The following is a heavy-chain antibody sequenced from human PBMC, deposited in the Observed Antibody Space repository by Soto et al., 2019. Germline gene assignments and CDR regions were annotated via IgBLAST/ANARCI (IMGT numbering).Heavy chain of an antibody. CDR2: ISGGGGST. J-gene: IGHJ5*02. Sequence: EVQLLESGGGLVQPGGSLRLSCAASGFTFRSYGMSWVRQAPGKGLEWVSAISGGGGSTSYADSVRGRFTISRDNMKNTVYLQVNSLRAEDMAVYYCAKCPSITCSDNRFDPWGQGILVTVSS. V-gene: IGHV3-23*01. D-gene: IGHD2-2*01. CDR1: GFTFRSYG. CDR3: AKCPSITCSDNRFDP.